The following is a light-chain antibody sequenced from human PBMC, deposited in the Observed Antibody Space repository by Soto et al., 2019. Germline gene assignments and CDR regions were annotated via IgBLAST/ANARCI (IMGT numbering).Light chain of an antibody. CDR2: AAS. V-gene: IGKV1-8*01. Sequence: AIRMTQSPSSFSASTGDRVTITCRASQGISSYLAWYQQKTGKAPKLLIYAASTLQSGVPSRFSGSAPGTDFTLTISFLQSEDFATYYCQQYYSYPQTFGQGTKVEIK. CDR3: QQYYSYPQT. J-gene: IGKJ1*01. CDR1: QGISSY.